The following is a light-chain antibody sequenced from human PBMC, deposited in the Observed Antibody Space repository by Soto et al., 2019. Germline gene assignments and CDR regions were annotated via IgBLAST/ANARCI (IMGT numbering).Light chain of an antibody. V-gene: IGKV3-15*01. Sequence: IVLTQYPGTLSLTHGERATLSCRASQSVSSSYLAWYQQKPGQAPRLLIYGASTRATGIPARFSGSGSGTEFTLTISSLQSEDFALYYCQHYNNWPPAWTFGHGTKVDIK. J-gene: IGKJ1*01. CDR1: QSVSSSY. CDR2: GAS. CDR3: QHYNNWPPAWT.